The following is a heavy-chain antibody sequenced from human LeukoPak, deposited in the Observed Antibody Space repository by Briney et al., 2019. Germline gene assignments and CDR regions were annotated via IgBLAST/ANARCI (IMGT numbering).Heavy chain of an antibody. Sequence: SVKVSCKASGGTFSSYAINWVRQAPGQGLEWMGGIIPIFDTANYAQKFQGRVTITADESTSTAYMELSSLRSEDTAVYYCARDSSRGDYYAMDVWGQGTTVTVSS. CDR1: GGTFSSYA. CDR2: IIPIFDTA. J-gene: IGHJ6*02. V-gene: IGHV1-69*13. CDR3: ARDSSRGDYYAMDV. D-gene: IGHD2/OR15-2a*01.